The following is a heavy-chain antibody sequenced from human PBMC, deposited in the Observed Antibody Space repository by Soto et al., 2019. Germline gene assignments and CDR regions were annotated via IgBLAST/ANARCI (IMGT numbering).Heavy chain of an antibody. V-gene: IGHV5-51*01. CDR2: IYPDDSDT. CDR3: ARGKGPLDV. J-gene: IGHJ6*02. Sequence: PGESLKISFKGSGYSFTSYLICWVRQMPVKGLEWMGIIYPDDSDTRYSPSFQGQVTISVDKSIDTAYLQWSSLKASDTAMYYCARGKGPLDVCGQGITVTFSS. CDR1: GYSFTSYL.